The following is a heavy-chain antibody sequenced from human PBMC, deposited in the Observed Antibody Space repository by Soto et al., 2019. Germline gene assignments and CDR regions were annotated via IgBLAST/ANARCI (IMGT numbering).Heavy chain of an antibody. J-gene: IGHJ3*02. CDR3: ARVNEITMVVVVTPANDAFDI. Sequence: ASVKVSCTASNYRFHTYGITWVRQAPGQGLECMGWISAYNGNTVYAQKFQGRVTMATDTSTDTAYMELRSLRSDDTAVYYCARVNEITMVVVVTPANDAFDIWGQGTMVTVSS. D-gene: IGHD3-22*01. CDR2: ISAYNGNT. V-gene: IGHV1-18*01. CDR1: NYRFHTYG.